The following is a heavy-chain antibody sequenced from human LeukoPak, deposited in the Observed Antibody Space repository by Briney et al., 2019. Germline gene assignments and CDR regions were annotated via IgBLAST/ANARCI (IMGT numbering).Heavy chain of an antibody. CDR1: GFTFSSYG. V-gene: IGHV3-33*06. D-gene: IGHD4-17*01. CDR2: IWYDGSNK. J-gene: IGHJ6*02. CDR3: AKELTTNTRTTVVTPRRYYYYGMDV. Sequence: GRSLRLSCAASGFTFSSYGMHWVRQAPGKGLEWVAVIWYDGSNKYYADSVKGRFTISRDNSKNTLYLQMNSLRAEDTAVYYCAKELTTNTRTTVVTPRRYYYYGMDVWGQGTTVTVSS.